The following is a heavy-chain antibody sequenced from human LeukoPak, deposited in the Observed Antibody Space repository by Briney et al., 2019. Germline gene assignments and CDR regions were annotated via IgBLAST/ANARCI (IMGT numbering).Heavy chain of an antibody. Sequence: GRSLRLSCSASGFTFSSHVMQWVRQAPGKGLEWGAVIWYEGNKKYYADSVKGRFTISRDNSKITLYLQMNSLRAEDTAVYYCARDDCSSTSCYFDYWGQGTLVTVSS. J-gene: IGHJ4*02. CDR3: ARDDCSSTSCYFDY. CDR1: GFTFSSHV. D-gene: IGHD2-2*01. V-gene: IGHV3-33*01. CDR2: IWYEGNKK.